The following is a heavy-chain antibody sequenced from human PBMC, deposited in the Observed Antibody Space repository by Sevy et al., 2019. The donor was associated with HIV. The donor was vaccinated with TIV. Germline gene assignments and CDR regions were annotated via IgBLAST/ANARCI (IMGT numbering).Heavy chain of an antibody. CDR2: MSYDGGNK. V-gene: IGHV3-30-3*01. Sequence: GGSLRLSCAVSGFTFSRYAMHWVRQAPGKGLEWVAVMSYDGGNKYYADSVKGRFTNSRDNSKNTLFLHMNSLRAEDTAVYYCARIGMGQTYGTPPWYWGQGTLVTVSS. CDR1: GFTFSRYA. D-gene: IGHD3-10*01. CDR3: ARIGMGQTYGTPPWY. J-gene: IGHJ4*02.